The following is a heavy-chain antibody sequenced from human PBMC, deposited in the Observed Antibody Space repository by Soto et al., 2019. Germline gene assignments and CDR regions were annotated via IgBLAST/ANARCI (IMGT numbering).Heavy chain of an antibody. V-gene: IGHV3-30-3*01. CDR1: GFTFSSYA. D-gene: IGHD6-19*01. CDR3: ARSWYSSGWKIDY. Sequence: QVQLVESGGGVVQPGRSLRLSCAASGFTFSSYAMHWVRQAPGKGLEWVAVISYDGSNKYYADSVKGRFTISRDNSKTTLYLQMNSLRAEDTAVYYCARSWYSSGWKIDYWGQGTLVTVSS. J-gene: IGHJ4*02. CDR2: ISYDGSNK.